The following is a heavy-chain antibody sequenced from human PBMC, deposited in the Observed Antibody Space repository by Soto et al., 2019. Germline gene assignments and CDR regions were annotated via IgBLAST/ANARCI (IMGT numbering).Heavy chain of an antibody. CDR1: GYSFTSYW. J-gene: IGHJ4*02. Sequence: GESLKISCNGSGYSFTSYWISWVGQMPGKGLEWMGTIDPTDSYTKYSPSFQGHVTISADRSISTASLQWSSLKASDTAMYYCARRVRAGTSDFDYWGQGTLVTV. CDR3: ARRVRAGTSDFDY. CDR2: IDPTDSYT. D-gene: IGHD1-7*01. V-gene: IGHV5-10-1*01.